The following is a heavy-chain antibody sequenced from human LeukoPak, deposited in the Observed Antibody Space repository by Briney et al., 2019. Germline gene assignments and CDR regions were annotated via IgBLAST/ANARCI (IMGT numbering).Heavy chain of an antibody. CDR3: ARLSSWYYYMDV. D-gene: IGHD6-13*01. Sequence: SETLSLTCTVSGGSISSHYWSWIRQPPGKGREWIGYIYYSGSTNYNPSLKSRVTISVDTSKNQFSLKLSSVTAADTAVYYCARLSSWYYYMDVWGKGTTVTVSS. CDR1: GGSISSHY. J-gene: IGHJ6*03. V-gene: IGHV4-59*11. CDR2: IYYSGST.